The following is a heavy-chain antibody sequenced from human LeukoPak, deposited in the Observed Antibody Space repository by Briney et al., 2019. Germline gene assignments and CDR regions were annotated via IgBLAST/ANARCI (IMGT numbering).Heavy chain of an antibody. V-gene: IGHV3-23*01. J-gene: IGHJ4*02. CDR1: GFTFSTYW. CDR3: AKGSDFWSGYPSVD. CDR2: ISGSGGST. D-gene: IGHD3-3*01. Sequence: PGGSLRLSCAASGFTFSTYWMHWVRQAPGKGLEWVSAISGSGGSTYYADSVKGRFTISRDNSKNTLYLQMNSLRAEDTAVYYCAKGSDFWSGYPSVDWGQGTLVTVSS.